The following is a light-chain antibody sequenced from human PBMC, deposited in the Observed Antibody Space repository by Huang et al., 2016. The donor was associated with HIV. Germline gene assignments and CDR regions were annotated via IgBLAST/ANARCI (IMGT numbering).Light chain of an antibody. J-gene: IGKJ1*01. V-gene: IGKV3-15*01. Sequence: EIVLTQSPATLSVSPGERAPLSCRASQSVSISLAWYQQRPGQAPRLLIYGPSTRDSGVPARFSGSGSGTDFTLTINSLQSEDFGVYYCQQHDNWPWTFGQGTKVENK. CDR3: QQHDNWPWT. CDR2: GPS. CDR1: QSVSIS.